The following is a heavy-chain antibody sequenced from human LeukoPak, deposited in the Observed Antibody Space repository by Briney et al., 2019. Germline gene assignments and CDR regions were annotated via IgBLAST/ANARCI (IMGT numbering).Heavy chain of an antibody. D-gene: IGHD4-11*01. CDR2: ISYDGTYK. V-gene: IGHV3-30*18. J-gene: IGHJ4*02. Sequence: GGSLRLSCAASGFTFTTYGMHRVRQAPGKGLEWVAIISYDGTYKYYVDSVKGRFTISRDNSKNTLYLQMNSLRAEDMAVYYCAKDYSNYDRFEYWGQGTQVTVSS. CDR1: GFTFTTYG. CDR3: AKDYSNYDRFEY.